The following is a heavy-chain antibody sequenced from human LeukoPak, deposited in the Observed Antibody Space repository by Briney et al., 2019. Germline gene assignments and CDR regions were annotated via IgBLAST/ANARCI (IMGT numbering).Heavy chain of an antibody. J-gene: IGHJ1*01. Sequence: GESLKISCKGSGYSFTSYWIGWVRQMPGKGLEWMGIIYPGDSDTRYSPSFQGQVTISADKSISTAYLQWSSLKASDTAMYYCARSPTAAAALAEYFQHWGQGTLVTVSS. V-gene: IGHV5-51*01. CDR3: ARSPTAAAALAEYFQH. D-gene: IGHD6-13*01. CDR2: IYPGDSDT. CDR1: GYSFTSYW.